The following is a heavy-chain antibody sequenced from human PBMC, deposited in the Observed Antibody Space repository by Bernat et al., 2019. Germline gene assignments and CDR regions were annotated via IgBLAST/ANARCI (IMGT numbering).Heavy chain of an antibody. CDR2: ISAYNGQT. CDR3: ARDLGTVPLVVFFDY. J-gene: IGHJ4*02. V-gene: IGHV1-18*01. CDR1: GYSFTSYG. D-gene: IGHD2-15*01. Sequence: QVQLVQSGAEVKKPGASVKVSCKASGYSFTSYGISWVRQAPGQGLEWMGWISAYNGQTNSAQSLQGRVTMTTDTSTSTAYMELRSLKSDDTAVYYCARDLGTVPLVVFFDYWGQGTLVTVSS.